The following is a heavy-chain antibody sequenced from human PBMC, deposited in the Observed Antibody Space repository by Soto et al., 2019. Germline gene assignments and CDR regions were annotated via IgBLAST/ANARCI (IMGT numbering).Heavy chain of an antibody. J-gene: IGHJ4*02. CDR2: IWYDGSNK. CDR3: ARDPLVLDILTGLDY. V-gene: IGHV3-33*01. D-gene: IGHD3-9*01. Sequence: PGGSLRLSCAASGFTFSSYGMHWVRQAPGKGLEWVAVIWYDGSNKYYADSVKGRFTISRDNSKNTLYLQMNSLRAEDTAVYYCARDPLVLDILTGLDYWGQGTLVTVSS. CDR1: GFTFSSYG.